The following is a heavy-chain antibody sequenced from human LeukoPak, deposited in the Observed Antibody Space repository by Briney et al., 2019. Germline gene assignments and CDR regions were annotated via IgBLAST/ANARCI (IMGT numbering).Heavy chain of an antibody. CDR2: IYHSGST. J-gene: IGHJ4*02. Sequence: PSGTLSFTCGVSGGSISSSYWWRWVRQPPGKGLEWIGEIYHSGSTNYNPSLKSRVTISVDTSKNQFSLKLSSVTAADTAVYYCARDRVATIWDWGQGTLVTVSS. CDR1: GGSISSSYW. V-gene: IGHV4-4*02. D-gene: IGHD5-12*01. CDR3: ARDRVATIWD.